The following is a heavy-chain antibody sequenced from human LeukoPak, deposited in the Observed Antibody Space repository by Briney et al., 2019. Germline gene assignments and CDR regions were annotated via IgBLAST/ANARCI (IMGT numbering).Heavy chain of an antibody. Sequence: GGSLRLSCAASEFTFSSYAMSWVRQAPGKGLEWASAISGSGGSTYYADSVKGRFTISRDNSKNTLYLQMNSLRAEDTAVYYCAKQGSSSWYYFDYWGQGTLVTVSS. D-gene: IGHD6-13*01. CDR2: ISGSGGST. CDR1: EFTFSSYA. CDR3: AKQGSSSWYYFDY. V-gene: IGHV3-23*01. J-gene: IGHJ4*02.